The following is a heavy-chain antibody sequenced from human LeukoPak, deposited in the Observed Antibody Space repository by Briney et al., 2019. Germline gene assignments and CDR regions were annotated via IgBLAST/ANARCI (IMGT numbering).Heavy chain of an antibody. Sequence: QSGGSLRLSCAASGFTFSSYAMSWVRQAPGKGLEWVSAISGSGGSTYYADSVKGRFTISRDNSKNTLYLQMNSLRAEDTAVYYCAKGVFYYDSSGYYGPWYYFDYWGQGTLVTVSS. V-gene: IGHV3-23*01. CDR2: ISGSGGST. J-gene: IGHJ4*02. D-gene: IGHD3-22*01. CDR1: GFTFSSYA. CDR3: AKGVFYYDSSGYYGPWYYFDY.